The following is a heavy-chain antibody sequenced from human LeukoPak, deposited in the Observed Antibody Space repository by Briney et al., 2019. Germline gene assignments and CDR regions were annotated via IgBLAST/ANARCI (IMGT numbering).Heavy chain of an antibody. V-gene: IGHV1-18*01. CDR3: ARDGLSSGWYVVDY. CDR2: ISAYNGNT. D-gene: IGHD6-19*01. Sequence: ASVKISCKASGYTFTSYGISWVRQAPGQGLEWMGWISAYNGNTNYAQKLQGRVTMTTDTSTSTAYMELRSLRSDDTAVYYCARDGLSSGWYVVDYWGQGTLVTVSS. CDR1: GYTFTSYG. J-gene: IGHJ4*02.